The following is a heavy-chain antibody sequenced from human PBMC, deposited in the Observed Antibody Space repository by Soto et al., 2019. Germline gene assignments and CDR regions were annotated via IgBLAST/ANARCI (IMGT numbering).Heavy chain of an antibody. V-gene: IGHV3-23*01. D-gene: IGHD6-13*01. J-gene: IGHJ6*02. CDR3: AKLVDSSSWEYYYYYYGMDV. CDR1: GFTFSTYT. CDR2: ISGSGGST. Sequence: LRLSCAASGFTFSTYTMNWVRQAPGKGLEWVSAISGSGGSTSYADSVKGRFTISRDNSKNTLYLQMNSLRAEDTAVYYCAKLVDSSSWEYYYYYYGMDVWGQGTTVTVSS.